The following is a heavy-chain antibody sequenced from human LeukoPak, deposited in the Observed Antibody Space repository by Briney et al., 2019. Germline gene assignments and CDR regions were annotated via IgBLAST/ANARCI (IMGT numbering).Heavy chain of an antibody. V-gene: IGHV3-11*01. D-gene: IGHD2-15*01. CDR3: ARENCSGGSCYPDY. CDR1: GFTFSDYY. J-gene: IGHJ4*02. CDR2: ISSSGSTI. Sequence: GGSLRLSCAASGFTFSDYYMSWIRQAPGKGLEWVSYISSSGSTIYYADSVKGRSTISRDNAKNSLYLQMNSLRAEDTAVYYCARENCSGGSCYPDYWGQGTLVTVSS.